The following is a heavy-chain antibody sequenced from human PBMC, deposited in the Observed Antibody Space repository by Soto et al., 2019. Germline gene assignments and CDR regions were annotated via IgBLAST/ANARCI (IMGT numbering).Heavy chain of an antibody. V-gene: IGHV3-33*01. CDR1: GFTFSNSA. D-gene: IGHD4-17*01. CDR2: IWYDGSNK. CDR3: ARGSRDYGDY. J-gene: IGHJ4*02. Sequence: QVQVVESGGGVVQPGRSLRLSCAASGFTFSNSAMHWVRQAPGKGLEWVAVIWYDGSNKYYADSVKGRFTISRDNSKNTLYLQMNSLRAEDTAVYLCARGSRDYGDYWGQGTLVTVSS.